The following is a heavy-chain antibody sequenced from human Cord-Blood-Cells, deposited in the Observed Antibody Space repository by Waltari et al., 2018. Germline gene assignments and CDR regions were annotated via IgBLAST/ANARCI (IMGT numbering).Heavy chain of an antibody. CDR1: GFTFSSYA. V-gene: IGHV3-23*01. Sequence: EVHLLESGGGLVQPGGSLRLSCAASGFTFSSYAMSWVRQAPGKGLEWVSAISGSGGSTYYADPVKGRFTIYRDNSKNTLYLQMNSLRAEDTAVYYCAKNARGRGYSGYDGAFDIWGQGTMVTVSS. CDR3: AKNARGRGYSGYDGAFDI. D-gene: IGHD5-12*01. J-gene: IGHJ3*02. CDR2: ISGSGGST.